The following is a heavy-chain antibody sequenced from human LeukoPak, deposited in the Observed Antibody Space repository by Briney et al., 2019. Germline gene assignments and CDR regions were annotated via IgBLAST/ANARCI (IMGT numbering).Heavy chain of an antibody. V-gene: IGHV1-69*05. CDR3: ARGRGGYDRAFDY. D-gene: IGHD5-12*01. CDR2: IIPIFGTA. CDR1: GGTFSSYA. Sequence: SVKVSCKASGGTFSSYAISWVRQAPGQGLEWMGGIIPIFGTANYAQKFQGRVTNTTDESTSTAYMELSSLRSEDTAVYYCARGRGGYDRAFDYWGQGTLVTVSS. J-gene: IGHJ4*02.